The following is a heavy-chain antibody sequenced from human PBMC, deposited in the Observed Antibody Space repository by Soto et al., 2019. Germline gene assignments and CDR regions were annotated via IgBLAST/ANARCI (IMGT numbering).Heavy chain of an antibody. J-gene: IGHJ6*02. CDR3: ATKVRALKYEYYGMDV. CDR2: ISYDGNTA. Sequence: QVELVESGGGVVQPGRSLRLSCGASGFTFNTSGMHWVRQAPDGGLEWVAVISYDGNTAYYGDSVKGRFTISRDNSKNTLYLQLNSLRSEDTAIYYCATKVRALKYEYYGMDVWGQGTTVIVS. V-gene: IGHV3-30*03. D-gene: IGHD2-2*01. CDR1: GFTFNTSG.